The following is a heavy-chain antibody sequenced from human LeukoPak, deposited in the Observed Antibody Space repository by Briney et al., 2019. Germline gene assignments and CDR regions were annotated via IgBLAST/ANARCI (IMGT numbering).Heavy chain of an antibody. CDR2: INWNGGST. CDR3: ASERPLVIPRPWPASGGAFDI. Sequence: GSMRLSCAASGFTFADYGMSRLRQAPGKGLEWVSGINWNGGSTGYADSVKGRFTISRDNAKNSLYLQMNSLRAEDTALSYCASERPLVIPRPWPASGGAFDIWGQGTMVTVSS. CDR1: GFTFADYG. V-gene: IGHV3-20*04. J-gene: IGHJ3*02. D-gene: IGHD6-13*01.